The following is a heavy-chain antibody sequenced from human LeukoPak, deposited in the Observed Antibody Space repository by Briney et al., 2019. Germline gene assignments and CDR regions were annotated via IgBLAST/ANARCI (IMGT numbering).Heavy chain of an antibody. J-gene: IGHJ5*02. V-gene: IGHV3-48*01. D-gene: IGHD2-21*02. CDR3: ARTAYCGGDCYSRWFDP. CDR1: GFTLSSYS. Sequence: GGSLRLSCAASGFTLSSYSMNWVRQAPGKGLEWVSYISSSSSTIYYADSVKGRFTISRDNAKNSLYLQMNSLRAEDTAVYYCARTAYCGGDCYSRWFDPWGQGTLVTVSS. CDR2: ISSSSSTI.